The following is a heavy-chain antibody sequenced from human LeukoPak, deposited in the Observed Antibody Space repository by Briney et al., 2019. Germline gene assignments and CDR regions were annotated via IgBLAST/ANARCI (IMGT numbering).Heavy chain of an antibody. CDR3: ARVLRIAAAGTSPLVY. CDR1: GYTFTSYY. D-gene: IGHD6-13*01. CDR2: INPSGGST. J-gene: IGHJ4*02. Sequence: ASVKVSCKASGYTFTSYYMHWVRQAPGQGLEWMGIINPSGGSTSYAQKFQGRVTMTRDTSTSTVYMELSSLRSEDTAVYHCARVLRIAAAGTSPLVYWGQGTLVTVSS. V-gene: IGHV1-46*01.